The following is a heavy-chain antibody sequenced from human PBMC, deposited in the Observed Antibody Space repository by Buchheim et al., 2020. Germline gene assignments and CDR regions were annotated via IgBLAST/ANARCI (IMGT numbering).Heavy chain of an antibody. J-gene: IGHJ4*02. CDR2: INHSGST. CDR1: GGSFSGYY. V-gene: IGHV4-34*01. CDR3: ARGPGLGGAAGTIDY. D-gene: IGHD6-13*01. Sequence: QVQLQQWGAGLLKPSETLSLTCAVYGGSFSGYYWSWIRQPPGKGLEWIGEINHSGSTNYNPSLKSRVTISVDTSKNQFSLKLSSATAGDTAVYYWARGPGLGGAAGTIDYWGQGTL.